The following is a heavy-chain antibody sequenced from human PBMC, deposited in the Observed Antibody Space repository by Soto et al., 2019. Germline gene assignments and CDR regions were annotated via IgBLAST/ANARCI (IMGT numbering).Heavy chain of an antibody. D-gene: IGHD3-22*01. CDR3: ARGYYYDSRAPFDI. V-gene: IGHV1-69*13. CDR2: IIPIFGTA. CDR1: GGTFSSYA. Sequence: SVKVSCKASGGTFSSYAISWVRQAPGQGLEWMGGIIPIFGTANYAQKFQGRVTITADESTSTAYMELSSLRSEDTAVYYCARGYYYDSRAPFDIWGQGTMVTVSS. J-gene: IGHJ3*02.